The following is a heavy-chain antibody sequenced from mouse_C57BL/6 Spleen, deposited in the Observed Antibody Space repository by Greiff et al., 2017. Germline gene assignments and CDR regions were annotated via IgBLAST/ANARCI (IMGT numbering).Heavy chain of an antibody. V-gene: IGHV2-5*01. D-gene: IGHD1-1*01. Sequence: VKLMESGPGLVQPSQSLSITCTVSGFSLTSYGVHWVRQSPGKGLEWLGVIWRGGSTDYNAAFMSRLSITKDNSKSQVFFKMNSLQADDTAIYYCASITTVVADYAMDYWGQGTSGTVSS. J-gene: IGHJ4*01. CDR1: GFSLTSYG. CDR2: IWRGGST. CDR3: ASITTVVADYAMDY.